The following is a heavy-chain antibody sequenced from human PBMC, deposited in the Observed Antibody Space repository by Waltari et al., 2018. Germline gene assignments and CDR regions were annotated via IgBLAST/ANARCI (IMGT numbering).Heavy chain of an antibody. Sequence: EVQLVQSGAEVKKPGESLKISCKGSGYSFTSYWIGWVRQMPGKGLEWMGIIYPVDSDPRSSPSFQGQVTISADKASSTAYLQWSSLKASDTAMYYCARLGTHCSSTSCFLYEDVWGQGTTVTVSS. CDR3: ARLGTHCSSTSCFLYEDV. J-gene: IGHJ6*02. CDR1: GYSFTSYW. CDR2: IYPVDSDP. D-gene: IGHD2-2*01. V-gene: IGHV5-51*01.